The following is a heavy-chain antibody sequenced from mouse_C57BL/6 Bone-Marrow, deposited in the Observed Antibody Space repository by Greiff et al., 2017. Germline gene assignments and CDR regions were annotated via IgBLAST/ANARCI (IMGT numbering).Heavy chain of an antibody. CDR1: GYTFTSYW. CDR3: ARSGYGSGGFAY. CDR2: INPSSGGT. Sequence: VQLQQPGTELVKPGASVKLSCKASGYTFTSYWMHWVKQRPGQGLEWIGIINPSSGGTNYNEKFKSKATLTVDKASSTAYMQLSSRRSEDAAVYYCARSGYGSGGFAYWGQGTLVTVSA. D-gene: IGHD1-1*01. J-gene: IGHJ3*01. V-gene: IGHV1-53*01.